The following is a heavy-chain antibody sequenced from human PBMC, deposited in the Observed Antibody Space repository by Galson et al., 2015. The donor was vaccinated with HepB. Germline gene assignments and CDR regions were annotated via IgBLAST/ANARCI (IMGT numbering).Heavy chain of an antibody. CDR3: ADPPSGF. J-gene: IGHJ4*02. CDR2: ISQDGSKT. D-gene: IGHD3-10*01. V-gene: IGHV3-7*03. Sequence: SLRLSCATSGFTFSNYWMTWVRQAPGKGLEWMASISQDGSKTFYVDSAEGRFTISRDNAKNSLYLQMNSLRVEDRAVYYCADPPSGFWGQGTPVTVSS. CDR1: GFTFSNYW.